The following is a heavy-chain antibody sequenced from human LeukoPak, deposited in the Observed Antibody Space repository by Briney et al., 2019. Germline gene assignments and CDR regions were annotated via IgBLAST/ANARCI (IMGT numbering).Heavy chain of an antibody. J-gene: IGHJ4*02. CDR2: ISGSGGST. Sequence: GGSLRLTCAASGFTFSSYAMSWVRQAPGKGLEWVSAISGSGGSTYYADSVKGRFTISRDNSKNTLYLQMNSLRAEDTAVYYCAKAALPASYDILTGYYRRHYYFDYWSQGTLVTVSS. CDR1: GFTFSSYA. CDR3: AKAALPASYDILTGYYRRHYYFDY. V-gene: IGHV3-23*01. D-gene: IGHD3-9*01.